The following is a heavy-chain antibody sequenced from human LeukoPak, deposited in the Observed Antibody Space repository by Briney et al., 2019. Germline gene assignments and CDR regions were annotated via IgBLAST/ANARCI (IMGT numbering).Heavy chain of an antibody. D-gene: IGHD3-22*01. J-gene: IGHJ3*02. CDR1: GYSISSGYY. CDR3: ARANYYDSSGYYYDAFDI. CDR2: IYHSGST. V-gene: IGHV4-38-2*02. Sequence: SETLSLTCTVSGYSISSGYYWGWIRLPPGKGLEWIGSIYHSGSTYYNPSLKSRVTMSVDTSKNQFSLKLSSVTAADTAVYYCARANYYDSSGYYYDAFDIWGQGTMVTVSS.